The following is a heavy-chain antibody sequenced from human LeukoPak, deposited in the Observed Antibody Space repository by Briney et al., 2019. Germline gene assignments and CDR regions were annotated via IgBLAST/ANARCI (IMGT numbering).Heavy chain of an antibody. CDR2: IGVRA. V-gene: IGHV3-23*01. CDR3: AVGHQNSREGY. Sequence: GGSLRLACAASGFSITVSRLSWVRQPPGEGLEWVSAIGVRAHYADSVKGRFTISRDGSKNTLYLQMNRMTVEATAISFFAVGHQNSREGYWGQGTLVSVAS. CDR1: GFSITVSR. J-gene: IGHJ4*02. D-gene: IGHD1-26*01.